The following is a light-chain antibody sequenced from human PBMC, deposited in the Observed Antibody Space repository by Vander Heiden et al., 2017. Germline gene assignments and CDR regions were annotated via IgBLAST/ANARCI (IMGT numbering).Light chain of an antibody. CDR2: KDG. CDR3: FSAADTSLGI. V-gene: IGLV3-27*01. J-gene: IGLJ2*01. Sequence: SYEPTQPSSVPVSPGQTARIARSGATLAKKYARWFQQRPGQAPLQVIYKDGERPTGIRGRFSGCSSGTTGALTISGARVDDEAGYYSFSAADTSLGIFGGGTKLTVL. CDR1: TLAKKY.